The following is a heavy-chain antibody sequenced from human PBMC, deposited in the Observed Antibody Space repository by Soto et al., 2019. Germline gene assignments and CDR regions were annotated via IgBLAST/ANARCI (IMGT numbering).Heavy chain of an antibody. CDR2: ISYDGSNK. V-gene: IGHV3-30*18. Sequence: GGSLRLSCAASGFTFSSYGMHWVRQAPGKGLEWVAVISYDGSNKYYADSVKGRFTISRDNSKNTLYLQMNSLRAEDTAVYYCAKDMSGRRGSSWFMRWFDPWGQGTLVTVSS. J-gene: IGHJ5*02. CDR3: AKDMSGRRGSSWFMRWFDP. D-gene: IGHD6-13*01. CDR1: GFTFSSYG.